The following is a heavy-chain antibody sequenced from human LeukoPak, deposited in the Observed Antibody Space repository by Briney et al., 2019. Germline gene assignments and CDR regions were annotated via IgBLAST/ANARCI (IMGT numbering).Heavy chain of an antibody. CDR2: IYSGGST. CDR1: GFTVSSNY. J-gene: IGHJ6*03. Sequence: GGSLRPSCAASGFTVSSNYMSWVRQAPGKGLEWVSVIYSGGSTYYADSVKGRFTISRDNSKNTLYLQMNSLRAEDTAVYYCARDSGGIYDFWSGSPYYMDVWDKGTTVTVSS. D-gene: IGHD3-3*01. V-gene: IGHV3-53*01. CDR3: ARDSGGIYDFWSGSPYYMDV.